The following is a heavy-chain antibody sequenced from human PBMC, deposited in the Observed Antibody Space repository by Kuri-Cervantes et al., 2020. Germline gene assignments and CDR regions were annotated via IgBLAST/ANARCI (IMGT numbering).Heavy chain of an antibody. D-gene: IGHD6-19*01. CDR2: ISYDGSNK. J-gene: IGHJ4*02. Sequence: GESLKISCAASGFTFSSYAMHWVRQAPGKGLEWVAVISYDGSNKYYADSVKGRFTISRDNSKNTLYLQMNSLRAEDTAVYYCASIYGYSTGEGGFWGQGTLVTVSS. V-gene: IGHV3-30-3*01. CDR1: GFTFSSYA. CDR3: ASIYGYSTGEGGF.